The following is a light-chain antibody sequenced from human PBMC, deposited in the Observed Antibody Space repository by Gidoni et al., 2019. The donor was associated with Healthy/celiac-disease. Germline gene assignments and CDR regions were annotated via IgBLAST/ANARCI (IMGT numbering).Light chain of an antibody. Sequence: EIVLTQSPATLPLSPGERATLSCRASQSVSSYLAWYQQKPGQAPRLLIYDASNRAAGIPARCSGSGSGTDFTLTISSLEPEDFAVYYCQQRSNWPPFTFGPGTKVDIK. CDR3: QQRSNWPPFT. V-gene: IGKV3-11*01. CDR1: QSVSSY. CDR2: DAS. J-gene: IGKJ3*01.